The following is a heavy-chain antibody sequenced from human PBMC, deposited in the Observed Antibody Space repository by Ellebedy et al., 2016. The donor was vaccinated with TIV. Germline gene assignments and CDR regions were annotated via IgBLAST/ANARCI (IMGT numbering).Heavy chain of an antibody. CDR3: ARGFPAAWELAGA. Sequence: SETLSLTXAVSGAPSGNYFWSWIRRHPGKGLAWIGEVTHTGGTNYNPSLESRVTMSLDTSENQFSLKLNSVNVADTAVYYCARGFPAAWELAGAWGQGTLVTVSA. J-gene: IGHJ4*02. D-gene: IGHD6-19*01. CDR1: GAPSGNYF. V-gene: IGHV4-34*01. CDR2: VTHTGGT.